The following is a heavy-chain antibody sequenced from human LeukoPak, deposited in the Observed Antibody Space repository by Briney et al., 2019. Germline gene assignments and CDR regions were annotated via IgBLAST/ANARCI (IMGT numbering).Heavy chain of an antibody. V-gene: IGHV3-30*18. Sequence: GGSLRLSCAASGFTFSTYAMHWVRQAPGKGLEWMAIISYDGGSTSYADSVKGRFTISRDNSKNTLYLQMSSLRTEDTAVYYYAKIEGSSSYYFDYWGQGTLVTVSS. CDR3: AKIEGSSSYYFDY. CDR1: GFTFSTYA. CDR2: ISYDGGST. D-gene: IGHD6-6*01. J-gene: IGHJ4*02.